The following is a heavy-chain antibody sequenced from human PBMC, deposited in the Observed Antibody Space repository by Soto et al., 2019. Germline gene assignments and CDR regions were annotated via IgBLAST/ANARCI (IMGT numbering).Heavy chain of an antibody. Sequence: EVQLVESGGGLVQPGRSLRLSCAASGFTFDDYAMHWVRQAPGKGLEWVSGISWNSGSIGYADSVKGRFTSSRDNAKNSLYLEMNSLRAEDTALYYCAKDLTLRDIVVVVAATAFDYWCQGTLVTVSS. V-gene: IGHV3-9*01. J-gene: IGHJ4*02. CDR3: AKDLTLRDIVVVVAATAFDY. CDR2: ISWNSGSI. D-gene: IGHD2-15*01. CDR1: GFTFDDYA.